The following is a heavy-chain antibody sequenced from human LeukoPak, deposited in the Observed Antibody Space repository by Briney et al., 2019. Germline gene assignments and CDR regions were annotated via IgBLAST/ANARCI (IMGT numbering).Heavy chain of an antibody. Sequence: SETLSLTCTVSGYSISTGYYWDWIRQPPGKGLEWIGTFYHGGSTYYNPSLKSRVTISVDTSKNQFSLKVSSVTAADTAVYYCAREKNGNEPFDYWGQGTLVTVSS. CDR3: AREKNGNEPFDY. V-gene: IGHV4-38-2*02. CDR2: FYHGGST. D-gene: IGHD4-23*01. J-gene: IGHJ4*02. CDR1: GYSISTGYY.